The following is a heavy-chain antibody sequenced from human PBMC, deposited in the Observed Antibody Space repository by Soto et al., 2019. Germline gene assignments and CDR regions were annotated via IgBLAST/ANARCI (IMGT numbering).Heavy chain of an antibody. CDR2: INPNSGGT. CDR1: GYTFTGYY. J-gene: IGHJ6*02. CDR3: ARESPIAAAGTFEKYYYYYGMDV. D-gene: IGHD6-13*01. Sequence: QVQLVQSGAEVKKPGASVKVSCKASGYTFTGYYMHWVRQAPGQGLEWMGWINPNSGGTNYAQKFQGWVTMTRDTSISTAYMELSRLRSDDTAVYYCARESPIAAAGTFEKYYYYYGMDVWGQGTTVTVSS. V-gene: IGHV1-2*04.